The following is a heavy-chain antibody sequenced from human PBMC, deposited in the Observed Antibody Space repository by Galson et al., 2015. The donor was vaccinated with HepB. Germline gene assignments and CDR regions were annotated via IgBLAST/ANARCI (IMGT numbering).Heavy chain of an antibody. CDR2: IIPIFGTA. V-gene: IGHV1-69*06. CDR1: GGTFSSYA. CDR3: AREPSATTADAFDI. J-gene: IGHJ3*02. Sequence: SVKVSCKASGGTFSSYAISWVRQAPGQGLEWMGGIIPIFGTANYAQKFQGRVTITADKSTSTAYMELSSLRSEDTAVYYCAREPSATTADAFDIWGQGTMVTVSS. D-gene: IGHD5-12*01.